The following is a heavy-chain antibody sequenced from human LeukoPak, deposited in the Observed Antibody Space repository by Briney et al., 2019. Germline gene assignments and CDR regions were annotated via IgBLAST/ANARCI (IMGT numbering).Heavy chain of an antibody. CDR2: ISTYNGNT. D-gene: IGHD3-22*01. CDR3: PRGHRTAAYESSGSDY. Sequence: ASVKVSCKASGYTFTSYGISWVRQAPGQGLEWMGWISTYNGNTNYAQKLQGRVTMTTDTSTSTAYMELRSLRSDDTAVYYCPRGHRTAAYESSGSDYWGQGTLVTVSS. J-gene: IGHJ4*02. V-gene: IGHV1-18*01. CDR1: GYTFTSYG.